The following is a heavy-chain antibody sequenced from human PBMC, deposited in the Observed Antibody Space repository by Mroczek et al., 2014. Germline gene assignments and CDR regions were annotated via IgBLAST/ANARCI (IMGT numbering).Heavy chain of an antibody. J-gene: IGHJ4*02. Sequence: QVQLQQWGPGLVKPSQTLSLTCTVSGGSISSGGYYWSWIRQHPGKGLEWIGYIYYSGSTYYNPSLKSRVTISVDTSKNQFSLKLSSVTAADTAVYYCARQKGYYYDSSGYYYGRVIDYVGPGNPGHRL. CDR3: ARQKGYYYDSSGYYYGRVIDY. V-gene: IGHV4-31*03. D-gene: IGHD3-22*01. CDR1: GGSISSGGYY. CDR2: IYYSGST.